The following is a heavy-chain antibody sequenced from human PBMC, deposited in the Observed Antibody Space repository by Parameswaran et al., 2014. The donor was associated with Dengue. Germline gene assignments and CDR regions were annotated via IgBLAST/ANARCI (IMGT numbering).Heavy chain of an antibody. V-gene: IGHV2-5*08. CDR2: IYWDDDK. Sequence: RWIRQPPGKALEWLALIYWDDDKRYSPSLKSRLTITKDTSKNQVVLTMTNMDPVDTATYYCAHKGPGVVPAAPFPPDAFDIWGQGTMVTVSS. D-gene: IGHD2-2*01. J-gene: IGHJ3*02. CDR3: AHKGPGVVPAAPFPPDAFDI.